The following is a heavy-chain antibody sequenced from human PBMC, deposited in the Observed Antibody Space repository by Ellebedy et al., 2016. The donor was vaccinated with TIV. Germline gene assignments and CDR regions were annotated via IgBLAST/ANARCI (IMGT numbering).Heavy chain of an antibody. CDR1: GFTFSDHH. J-gene: IGHJ2*01. CDR3: ARGNWYCDP. Sequence: PGGSLRLSCAASGFTFSDHHMDWVRQAPGKGLEWVGFIRGKTYGGTTEYAGSVTGRFSISSDASKNSGYLNMNSLKTEDTAVYYCARGNWYCDPWGRGTLVTVSA. V-gene: IGHV3-72*01. CDR2: IRGKTYGGTT.